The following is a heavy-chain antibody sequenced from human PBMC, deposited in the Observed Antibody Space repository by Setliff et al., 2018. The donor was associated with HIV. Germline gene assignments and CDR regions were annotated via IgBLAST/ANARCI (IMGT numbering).Heavy chain of an antibody. CDR2: IYPGDSSS. CDR3: ARHPIHTYGYGAFDF. V-gene: IGHV5-51*01. Sequence: GESLKISCEGSGYSFSRYWTGWVRQMPGKGLEWMGVIYPGDSSSKYSPSFQGQVTISVDTSISTAYLQWNSLKASDTAIYYCARHPIHTYGYGAFDFWGRGTLVTVSS. J-gene: IGHJ4*02. CDR1: GYSFSRYW. D-gene: IGHD5-18*01.